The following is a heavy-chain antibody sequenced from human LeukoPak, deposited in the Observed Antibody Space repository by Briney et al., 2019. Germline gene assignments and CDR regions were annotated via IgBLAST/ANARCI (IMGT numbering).Heavy chain of an antibody. CDR1: GYTFTTYH. Sequence: ASVKVSCKVSGYTFTTYHINWVRQATGQGPEWLGWMNPDSGNTDYAQKFQGRVTFTRNISISTAYMELNGLRSEDTAVYYCARGRKWFGESTPLFWFDSWGQGTLVTVSS. J-gene: IGHJ5*01. CDR2: MNPDSGNT. V-gene: IGHV1-8*03. CDR3: ARGRKWFGESTPLFWFDS. D-gene: IGHD3-10*01.